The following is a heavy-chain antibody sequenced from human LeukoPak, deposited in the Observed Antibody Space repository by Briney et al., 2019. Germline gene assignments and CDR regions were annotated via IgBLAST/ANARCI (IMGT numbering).Heavy chain of an antibody. CDR3: AREHDYGDSADY. Sequence: GGSLRLSCAASGFTFSSYSMNWVRQATGKWLEWVSSISSSSSYIYYAVSVKGRFTISRDNAKNSLYLQMNSLRAEDTAVYYCAREHDYGDSADYWGQGTLVTVSS. J-gene: IGHJ4*02. CDR1: GFTFSSYS. CDR2: ISSSSSYI. V-gene: IGHV3-21*01. D-gene: IGHD4-17*01.